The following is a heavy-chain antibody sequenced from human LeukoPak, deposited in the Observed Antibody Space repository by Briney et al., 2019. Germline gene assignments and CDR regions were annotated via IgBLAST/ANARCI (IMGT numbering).Heavy chain of an antibody. CDR3: AKDSTRLGYCSSTSCYFDY. V-gene: IGHV3-23*01. D-gene: IGHD2-2*01. J-gene: IGHJ4*02. CDR2: ISGSGGST. CDR1: GFTFSKAW. Sequence: GGSLRLSCAVSGFTFSKAWMSWVRQAPGKGLEWVSAISGSGGSTYYADSVKGRFTISRDNSKNTLYLQMNSLRAEDTAVYYCAKDSTRLGYCSSTSCYFDYWGQGTLVTVSS.